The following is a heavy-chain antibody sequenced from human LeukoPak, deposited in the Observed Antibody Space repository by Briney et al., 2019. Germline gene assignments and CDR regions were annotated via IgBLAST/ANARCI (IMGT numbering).Heavy chain of an antibody. V-gene: IGHV4-4*07. CDR2: IYSRESI. J-gene: IGHJ6*02. CDR3: ARVDRDYYGMDV. D-gene: IGHD3-10*01. Sequence: SETLSLTCTVSGGSISSYYWSWIRQPAGKGLEWIGRIYSRESIFYNPSLKSRVTVSVDTSKNQFSLKVRSVTAADTAVYYCARVDRDYYGMDVWGQGTTVTVSS. CDR1: GGSISSYY.